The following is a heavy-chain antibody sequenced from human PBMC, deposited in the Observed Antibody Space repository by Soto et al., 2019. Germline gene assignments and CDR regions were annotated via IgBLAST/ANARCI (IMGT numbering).Heavy chain of an antibody. Sequence: GGSLRLSCVASGFTLSDYYMDWVRQAPGKGLEWVGRTRNKANGYTTEYVASVKDRFIISRDDSEKSLFLQMNSLKTEDTAVYYCVRVSEYAPDAWGQGTLVTVSS. V-gene: IGHV3-72*01. CDR2: TRNKANGYTT. CDR3: VRVSEYAPDA. J-gene: IGHJ5*02. CDR1: GFTLSDYY. D-gene: IGHD2-2*01.